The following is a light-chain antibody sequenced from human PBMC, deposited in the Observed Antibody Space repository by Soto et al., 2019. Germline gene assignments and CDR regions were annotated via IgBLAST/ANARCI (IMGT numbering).Light chain of an antibody. CDR2: GAS. Sequence: EFVLTQSPATLSLSPGERAILSCGASQSVSSSLAWYQQKPGQAPRLLIYGASSRATGIPDRFSGSGSGTDFTLTISRLEPEDFAVYYCQQYGSSPLTFGGGTKVDIK. CDR1: QSVSSS. J-gene: IGKJ4*01. V-gene: IGKV3-20*01. CDR3: QQYGSSPLT.